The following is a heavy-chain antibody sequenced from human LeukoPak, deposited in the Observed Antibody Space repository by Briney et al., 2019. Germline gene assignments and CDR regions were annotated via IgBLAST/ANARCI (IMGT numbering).Heavy chain of an antibody. D-gene: IGHD3-10*01. Sequence: SETLSLTCAVYGGSFSGYYWSWIRQPPGKGLEWIGEINHSGSTNYNPSPKSRVTISVDTSKNQFSLKLSSVTAAGTAVYYCARGLPFDRIDPWGQGTLVTVSS. V-gene: IGHV4-34*01. J-gene: IGHJ5*02. CDR3: ARGLPFDRIDP. CDR1: GGSFSGYY. CDR2: INHSGST.